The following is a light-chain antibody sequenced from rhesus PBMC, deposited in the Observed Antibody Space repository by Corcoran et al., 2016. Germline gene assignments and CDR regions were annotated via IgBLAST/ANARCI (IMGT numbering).Light chain of an antibody. CDR3: QQHDNSPRT. J-gene: IGKJ1*01. Sequence: DIQMTQSPSSLSASVGDRVTVTCRASQGISNWLAWYQQKPGKAPKLLIYRASNLETGVPSRFSGIGSGTDFTLTISSLQPEDVATYYCQQHDNSPRTFGQGTKVEIK. CDR2: RAS. CDR1: QGISNW. V-gene: IGKV1-69*01.